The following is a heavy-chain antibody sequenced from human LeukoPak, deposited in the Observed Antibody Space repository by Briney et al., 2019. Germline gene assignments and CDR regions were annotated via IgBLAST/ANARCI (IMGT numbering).Heavy chain of an antibody. CDR3: ARVVLRSSGWDDIDY. CDR2: INPNSGGT. D-gene: IGHD6-19*01. V-gene: IGHV1-2*02. J-gene: IGHJ4*02. Sequence: ASVKVSCKASGYTFTGYYMHWVRQAPGQGLEWMGWINPNSGGTNYAQKFQGRVTMTRDTSISTAYMELSRLRSDDTAVYYCARVVLRSSGWDDIDYWGQGTLVTVSS. CDR1: GYTFTGYY.